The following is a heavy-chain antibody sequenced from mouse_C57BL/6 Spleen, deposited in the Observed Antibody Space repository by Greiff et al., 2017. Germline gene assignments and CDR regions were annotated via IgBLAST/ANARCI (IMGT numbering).Heavy chain of an antibody. D-gene: IGHD2-10*02. V-gene: IGHV1-19*01. CDR3: ARGGAYGTGFDV. J-gene: IGHJ1*03. CDR1: GYTFTDYY. CDR2: INPYNGGT. Sequence: EVQLQQSGPVLVKPGASVKMSCKASGYTFTDYYMNWVKQSHGKSLEWIGVINPYNGGTSYNQQFKGKATLTVDKSSSTAYMELNSLTSEDSAVYYCARGGAYGTGFDVWGTGTTVTVSS.